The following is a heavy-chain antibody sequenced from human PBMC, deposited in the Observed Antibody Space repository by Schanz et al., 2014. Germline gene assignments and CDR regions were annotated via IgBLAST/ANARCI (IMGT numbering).Heavy chain of an antibody. D-gene: IGHD6-19*01. Sequence: QVQLVEYGGGLVQPWESLRLSCAASGFTFSAYWMAWVRQAPGKGLEWVSYISHNSHYTNYADSVKGRFTISRDTAENSVYLQMNSLRAEDTAVYYCARSYSSGWYPYYYGMDVWGQGTTVTVSS. CDR2: ISHNSHYT. J-gene: IGHJ6*02. CDR3: ARSYSSGWYPYYYGMDV. V-gene: IGHV3-11*06. CDR1: GFTFSAYW.